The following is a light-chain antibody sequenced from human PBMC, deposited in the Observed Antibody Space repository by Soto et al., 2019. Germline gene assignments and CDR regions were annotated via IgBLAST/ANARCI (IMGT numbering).Light chain of an antibody. Sequence: QSVLTQPASLSGSPGQSITISCTGTSSDVGSYNLVSWYQQHPGKAPKLTIYEGSKRPSGVSNRFSGSKSGNTASLTISGLQAEDEADYYCCSYAGSSTLYVFGTGTKVTVL. J-gene: IGLJ1*01. CDR2: EGS. CDR3: CSYAGSSTLYV. V-gene: IGLV2-23*01. CDR1: SSDVGSYNL.